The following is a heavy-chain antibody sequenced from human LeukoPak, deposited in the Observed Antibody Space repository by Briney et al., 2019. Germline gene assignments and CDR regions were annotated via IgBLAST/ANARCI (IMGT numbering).Heavy chain of an antibody. CDR2: IYYSGST. Sequence: SETLSLTCTVSGGSISSSTYYWGWIRQPPGKGLEWIGSIYYSGSTYYNPSLKSRVTISVDTSKNQFSQKVNSVTAADTAVYYCARHRDYSIDYFDYWGQGTLVTVSS. V-gene: IGHV4-39*01. CDR1: GGSISSSTYY. J-gene: IGHJ4*02. D-gene: IGHD4-11*01. CDR3: ARHRDYSIDYFDY.